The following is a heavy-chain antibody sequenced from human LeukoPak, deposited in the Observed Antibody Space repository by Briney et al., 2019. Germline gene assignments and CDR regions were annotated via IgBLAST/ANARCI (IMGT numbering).Heavy chain of an antibody. J-gene: IGHJ4*02. CDR2: ISSSSSYI. V-gene: IGHV3-21*01. D-gene: IGHD1-26*01. CDR3: ARFSLVVGAMGYYFDY. Sequence: GGSLRLSCAASGFTFSAYNMNWVRRTPGKGLEWVSSISSSSSYIYYADSVKGRFTISRDNAKNSLYLQMNSLRAEDTAVYYCARFSLVVGAMGYYFDYWGQGTLVTVSS. CDR1: GFTFSAYN.